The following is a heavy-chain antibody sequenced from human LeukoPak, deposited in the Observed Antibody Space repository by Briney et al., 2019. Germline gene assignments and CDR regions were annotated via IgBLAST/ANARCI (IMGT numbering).Heavy chain of an antibody. V-gene: IGHV3-7*01. CDR3: ARTFYCSGGSCYSGY. CDR1: GFTFSSYW. D-gene: IGHD2-15*01. J-gene: IGHJ4*02. Sequence: PGGSLRLSCAASGFTFSSYWMSWVRQAPGEGLEWVANIKQDGSEKYYVDSVKGRFTISRDNAKNSLYLQMNSLRAEDTAVYYCARTFYCSGGSCYSGYWGQGTLVTVSS. CDR2: IKQDGSEK.